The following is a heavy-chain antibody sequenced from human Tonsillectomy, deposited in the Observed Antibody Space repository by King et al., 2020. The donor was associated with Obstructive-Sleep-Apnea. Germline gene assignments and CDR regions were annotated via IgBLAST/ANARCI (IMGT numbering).Heavy chain of an antibody. Sequence: VQLVESGGGLVKPGGSLRLSCAASGFTFSRYTMNWVRQAPGKGLEWVSSISSSGTYIHYADSVKGRFPISRDNAENSLYLQMKSLRAEDTAVYYCAGVYYDILTGYGGYADYWGQGTLVTVSS. V-gene: IGHV3-21*01. CDR3: AGVYYDILTGYGGYADY. D-gene: IGHD3-9*01. CDR2: ISSSGTYI. J-gene: IGHJ4*02. CDR1: GFTFSRYT.